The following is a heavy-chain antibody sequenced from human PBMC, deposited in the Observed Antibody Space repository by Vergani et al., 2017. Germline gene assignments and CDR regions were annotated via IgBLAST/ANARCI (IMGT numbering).Heavy chain of an antibody. CDR1: GGSISSYY. D-gene: IGHD2-2*01. CDR3: GSSTQGYYYYYMDV. Sequence: QVQLQESGPGLVKPSETLSLTCTVSGGSISSYYWSWIRQPPGKGLEWIGYIYYSGSTNYNPSLKSRVTISVDTSKNQFSLKLSSVTAADTAVYYCGSSTQGYYYYYMDVWGK. V-gene: IGHV4-59*01. J-gene: IGHJ6*03. CDR2: IYYSGST.